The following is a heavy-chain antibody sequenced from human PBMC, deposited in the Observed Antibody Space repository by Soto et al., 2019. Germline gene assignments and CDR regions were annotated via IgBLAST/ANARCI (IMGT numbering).Heavy chain of an antibody. D-gene: IGHD6-19*01. CDR2: IYGGGTT. J-gene: IGHJ4*02. V-gene: IGHV3-53*01. CDR3: VQTTGCPGFDF. Sequence: EVQLVESGGGLIQPGGSLRLSCAASGFTVSSKYMTWVRQAPGKGLEWVSVIYGGGTTYYADSVKGRFTISRDNSKNTLYLQMNSRRAEDTAVYDCVQTTGCPGFDFWGQGTLVTVSS. CDR1: GFTVSSKY.